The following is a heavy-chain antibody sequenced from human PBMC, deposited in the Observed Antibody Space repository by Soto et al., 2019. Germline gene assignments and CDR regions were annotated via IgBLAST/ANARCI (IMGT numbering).Heavy chain of an antibody. CDR1: GSSITSGDYY. CDR3: ARLSGDHYYFYMDV. CDR2: IYYSGST. V-gene: IGHV4-31*11. J-gene: IGHJ6*03. Sequence: QLQLQESGPGLMRPSQTLSLTCVVSGSSITSGDYYWTWIRQFPGKGLEWIGYIYYSGSTYYNPSLQSRVSISVDTSKNQFSLNLYSVTAADTAVYHCARLSGDHYYFYMDVWGKGTTVTVSS. D-gene: IGHD2-21*02.